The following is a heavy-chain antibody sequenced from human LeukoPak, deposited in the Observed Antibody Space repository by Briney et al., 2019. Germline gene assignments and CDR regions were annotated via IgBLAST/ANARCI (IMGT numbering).Heavy chain of an antibody. CDR1: GFTFSSYG. D-gene: IGHD6-13*01. V-gene: IGHV3-30*18. J-gene: IGHJ4*02. Sequence: GRSLRLSCAASGFTFSSYGMHWVRQAPGKGLEWVAVISYDGSNKYYAGSVKGRFTISRDNSKNTLYLQMNSLRAEDTAVYYCAKDSSWYYFDYWGQGTLVTVSS. CDR2: ISYDGSNK. CDR3: AKDSSWYYFDY.